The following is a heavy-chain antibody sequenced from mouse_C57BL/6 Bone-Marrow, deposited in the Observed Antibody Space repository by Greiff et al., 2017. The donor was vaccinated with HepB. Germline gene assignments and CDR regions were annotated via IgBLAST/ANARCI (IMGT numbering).Heavy chain of an antibody. V-gene: IGHV5-2*01. J-gene: IGHJ1*03. Sequence: EVKLVESGGGLVQPGESLKLSCESNEYEFPSHDMSWVRKTPEKRLELVAAINSDGGSTYYPDTMERRFIISRDNTKKTLYLQMSSLRSEDTALYYWARRGETGTWYFDVWGTGTTVTVSS. CDR3: ARRGETGTWYFDV. D-gene: IGHD4-1*01. CDR2: INSDGGST. CDR1: EYEFPSHD.